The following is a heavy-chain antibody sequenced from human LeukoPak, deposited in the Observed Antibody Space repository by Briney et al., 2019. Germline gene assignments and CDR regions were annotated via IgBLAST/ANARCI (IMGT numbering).Heavy chain of an antibody. J-gene: IGHJ4*02. CDR1: GFTFNTYS. Sequence: GRSLRLSCAASGFTFNTYSMHWVRQAPGKGLEWDAVISYDGSNEYYADSVKGRFTISRDNSRNTLYLQMNSLRAEDTAVYYCARKGGVIADFDYWGQGTLVTVSS. CDR3: ARKGGVIADFDY. V-gene: IGHV3-30*04. CDR2: ISYDGSNE. D-gene: IGHD3-10*01.